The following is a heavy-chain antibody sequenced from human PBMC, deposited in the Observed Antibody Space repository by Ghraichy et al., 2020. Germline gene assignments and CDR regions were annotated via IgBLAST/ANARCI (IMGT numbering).Heavy chain of an antibody. J-gene: IGHJ4*02. CDR1: GFTFSDYW. V-gene: IGHV3-7*03. CDR3: ARIGYSSSSLDY. D-gene: IGHD6-6*01. Sequence: GESLNISCAASGFTFSDYWMTWVRQAPGKGLEWVANMNQDGSVKYYVDSVKGRITVSRDNAKNSLYLQVNSLRAEDTAVYFCARIGYSSSSLDYWGQGTLVTVSS. CDR2: MNQDGSVK.